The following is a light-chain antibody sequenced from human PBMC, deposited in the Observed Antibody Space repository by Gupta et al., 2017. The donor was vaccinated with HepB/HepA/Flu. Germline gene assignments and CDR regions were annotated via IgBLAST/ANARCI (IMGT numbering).Light chain of an antibody. CDR1: MSGSSSY. V-gene: IGKV3D-20*02. Sequence: EMILTQSSVTASFAPGEGATLCSWASMSGSSSYLAWYQHKPGQAPKLLIYAASSRATGIPERFSGSGSGTDFTLTISSLQPEDFAAYYCQQFNSFLPTFGGGTKVEIK. CDR3: QQFNSFLPT. J-gene: IGKJ4*01. CDR2: AAS.